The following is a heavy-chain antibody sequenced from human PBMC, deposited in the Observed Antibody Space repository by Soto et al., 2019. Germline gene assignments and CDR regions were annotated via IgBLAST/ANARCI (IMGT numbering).Heavy chain of an antibody. V-gene: IGHV4-59*11. CDR2: VYYSGAT. CDR1: GGSLTDHY. J-gene: IGHJ3*02. Sequence: QVQLQESGPGLVKPSETLSLTCTVAGGSLTDHYWNWFRQSPGRGLQWIGYVYYSGATSYNPSLTSRATMTVDTSKNQFSLKLRSVTAADTAVYFCARGNDWKSSTFDIWGQGTMVSVSS. CDR3: ARGNDWKSSTFDI. D-gene: IGHD2-21*01.